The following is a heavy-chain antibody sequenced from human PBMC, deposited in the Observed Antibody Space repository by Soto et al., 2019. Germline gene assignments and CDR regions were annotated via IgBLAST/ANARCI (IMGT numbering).Heavy chain of an antibody. CDR3: AKDRGTGDYGVNAVDI. J-gene: IGHJ3*02. CDR1: GFTFSVFA. CDR2: ISGRGENT. Sequence: EVQLLVSGGGLVQPGGSLGVSWAASGFTFSVFAMSWVRQAPGNGLELVSTISGRGENTYYADSVKGRFTIFRDNSKNTLNLQMNSLRGEDTAVYYCAKDRGTGDYGVNAVDIWGQGTMVTVAS. V-gene: IGHV3-23*01. D-gene: IGHD4-17*01.